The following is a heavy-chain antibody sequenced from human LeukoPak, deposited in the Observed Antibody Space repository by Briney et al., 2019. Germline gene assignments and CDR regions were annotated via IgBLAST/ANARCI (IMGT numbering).Heavy chain of an antibody. D-gene: IGHD4-17*01. J-gene: IGHJ5*02. V-gene: IGHV1-46*01. CDR2: INPSGGST. Sequence: ASVKVSCKASGYTFTNFYMHWVRQAPGQGLEWMGVINPSGGSTSYAQKFQGRVTMTRDTSTSTVYMELSSLRSEDTAVYYCAIDDNGDNWFDPWGQGTLVTVSS. CDR1: GYTFTNFY. CDR3: AIDDNGDNWFDP.